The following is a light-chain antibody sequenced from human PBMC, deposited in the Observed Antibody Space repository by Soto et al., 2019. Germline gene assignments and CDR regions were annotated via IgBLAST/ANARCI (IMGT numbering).Light chain of an antibody. Sequence: QSVLTQPPSTAGTPGQRVTISCSGSRSNIGSNTVHWYQQNPGTAPELLIYTNNQLSSGVSDRFSGSKSDTSAYLVISGIQSEDEADYYCATCGNGRTGVVFGGGPLLTV. CDR1: RSNIGSNT. CDR2: TNN. J-gene: IGLJ2*01. V-gene: IGLV1-44*01. CDR3: ATCGNGRTGVV.